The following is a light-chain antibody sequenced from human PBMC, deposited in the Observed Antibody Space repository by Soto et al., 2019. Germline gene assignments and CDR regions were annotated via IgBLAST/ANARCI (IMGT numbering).Light chain of an antibody. Sequence: EIVLTQSPATLSLSPGERATLSCRASQSVSSYLAWYQQKPGQTPRLLIYDASNRATGIPARFSGSGSGTEFNLTISSLAPEDSAVYYCQQRNIWPPVTFGQGTRLEIK. CDR2: DAS. CDR1: QSVSSY. CDR3: QQRNIWPPVT. J-gene: IGKJ5*01. V-gene: IGKV3-11*01.